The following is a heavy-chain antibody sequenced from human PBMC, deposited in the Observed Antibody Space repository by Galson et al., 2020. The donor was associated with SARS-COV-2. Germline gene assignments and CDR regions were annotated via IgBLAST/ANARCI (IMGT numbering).Heavy chain of an antibody. Sequence: ASVKVSCKASGYTFTGYYLHWVRQAPGQGLEWMGRINPNSGGTNYEQKFQGRVTMTRDTSISTAYMELSRLRSDDTAVYYCARVYDSSGYYFSNHFDYWGQGTLVTVSS. V-gene: IGHV1-2*06. D-gene: IGHD3-22*01. J-gene: IGHJ4*02. CDR2: INPNSGGT. CDR3: ARVYDSSGYYFSNHFDY. CDR1: GYTFTGYY.